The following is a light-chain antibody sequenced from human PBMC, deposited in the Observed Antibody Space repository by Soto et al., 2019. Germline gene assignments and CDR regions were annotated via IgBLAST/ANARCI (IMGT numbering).Light chain of an antibody. CDR2: DAS. CDR3: QQYGTSPRVT. CDR1: QTVHSNY. Sequence: EVVLTQSPATLSLSPGERATLSCGASQTVHSNYLAWYQHKPGLAPRLLIYDASSRATGIPDRFRGSGSGTDFTLTISRLEPEDFAVYYCQQYGTSPRVTFGGGTKVEIK. J-gene: IGKJ4*01. V-gene: IGKV3D-20*01.